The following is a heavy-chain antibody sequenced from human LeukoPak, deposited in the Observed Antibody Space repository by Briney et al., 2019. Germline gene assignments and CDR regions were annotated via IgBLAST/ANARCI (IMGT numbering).Heavy chain of an antibody. Sequence: GGTLRLSCAASGFTFSSYGMNWVRQAPGKGLEWVSAISGRDDSTNYADSVKGRFTISRDNSKNTLYLQMNSLRAEDTAVYYCAKEQRGYTGYAVGSWFDPWGQGTLVTVSS. V-gene: IGHV3-23*01. J-gene: IGHJ5*02. CDR3: AKEQRGYTGYAVGSWFDP. CDR2: ISGRDDST. D-gene: IGHD5-12*01. CDR1: GFTFSSYG.